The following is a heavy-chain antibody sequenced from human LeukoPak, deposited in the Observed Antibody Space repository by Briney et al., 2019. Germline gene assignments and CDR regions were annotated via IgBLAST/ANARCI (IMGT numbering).Heavy chain of an antibody. Sequence: SETLSLTCTVSGGSISSSSYYWDWIRQPPGTGLEWIGTIYYSGSTYYNPSLKSRVTISVDTSKNQFSLKLSSVTAADTAVYYCARERREQLLPPYTRLLTHFDYWGQGTLVTVSS. V-gene: IGHV4-39*07. CDR1: GGSISSSSYY. J-gene: IGHJ4*02. CDR2: IYYSGST. D-gene: IGHD2-2*01. CDR3: ARERREQLLPPYTRLLTHFDY.